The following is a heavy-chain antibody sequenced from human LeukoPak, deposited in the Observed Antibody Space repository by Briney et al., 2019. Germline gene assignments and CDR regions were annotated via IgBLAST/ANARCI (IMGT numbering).Heavy chain of an antibody. D-gene: IGHD2-15*01. J-gene: IGHJ4*02. CDR1: GDSVSSNSAA. V-gene: IGHV6-1*01. Sequence: SQTLSLTCAISGDSVSSNSAAWNWIRQSPSRGLEWLGRTYYRSKWYNDYAVSVKSRITINPDTSKNQFSLQLNSVTPEDTAVYYCARDRILGYCSGGSCYSRSDYWGQGTLVTVSS. CDR2: TYYRSKWYN. CDR3: ARDRILGYCSGGSCYSRSDY.